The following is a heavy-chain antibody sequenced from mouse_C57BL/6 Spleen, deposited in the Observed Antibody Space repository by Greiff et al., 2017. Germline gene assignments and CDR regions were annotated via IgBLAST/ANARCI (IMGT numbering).Heavy chain of an antibody. CDR1: GFTFSDYY. J-gene: IGHJ1*03. Sequence: EVQLQESEGGLVQPGSSMKLSCTASGFTFSDYYMAWVRQVPEKGLEWVANINYDGSSTYYLDSLKSRFIISRDNAKNILYLQMSSLKSEDTATYYCARGGYYDYDDWYVDVWGTGTTVTVSS. CDR2: INYDGSST. V-gene: IGHV5-16*01. D-gene: IGHD2-4*01. CDR3: ARGGYYDYDDWYVDV.